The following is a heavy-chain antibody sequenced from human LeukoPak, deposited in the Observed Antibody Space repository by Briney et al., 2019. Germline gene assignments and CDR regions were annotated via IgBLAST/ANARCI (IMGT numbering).Heavy chain of an antibody. CDR3: ARGRITGHNYYYYMDV. Sequence: SETLSLTCTVSGGSISSYYWSWIRQPPGKGLEWIGEINHSGSTNYNPSLKSRVTISVDTSKNQFSLKLSSVTAADTAVHYCARGRITGHNYYYYMDVWGKGTTVTVSS. J-gene: IGHJ6*03. V-gene: IGHV4-34*01. D-gene: IGHD1-20*01. CDR1: GGSISSYY. CDR2: INHSGST.